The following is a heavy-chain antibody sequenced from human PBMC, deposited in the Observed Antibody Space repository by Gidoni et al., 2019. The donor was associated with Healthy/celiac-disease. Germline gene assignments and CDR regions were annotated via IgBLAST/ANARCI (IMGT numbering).Heavy chain of an antibody. CDR2: INHSGST. D-gene: IGHD5-18*01. J-gene: IGHJ4*02. V-gene: IGHV4-34*01. CDR3: ARGRGRYSYGYGGY. Sequence: QVQLQQWGAGLLKPSETLSPTCAVYGGSFSGYYWSWIRQPPGKGLEWIGEINHSGSTNYNPSLKSRVTISVDTSKNQFSLKLSSVTAADTAVYYCARGRGRYSYGYGGYWGQGTLVTVSS. CDR1: GGSFSGYY.